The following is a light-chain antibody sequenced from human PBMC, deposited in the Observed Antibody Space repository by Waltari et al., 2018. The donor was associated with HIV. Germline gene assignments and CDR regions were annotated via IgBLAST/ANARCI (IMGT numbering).Light chain of an antibody. CDR1: SCSIASNY. J-gene: IGLJ3*02. CDR2: EDN. V-gene: IGLV6-57*03. Sequence: NFILTQTHSVSASPGETVIISCTRSSCSIASNYVHWFQQRPGAAPTTIIYEDNQRSSGIPGLFSGSIDTSSNSASLTISGLKTEDEADYYCQSFNDNNEWVFGGGTKVTVL. CDR3: QSFNDNNEWV.